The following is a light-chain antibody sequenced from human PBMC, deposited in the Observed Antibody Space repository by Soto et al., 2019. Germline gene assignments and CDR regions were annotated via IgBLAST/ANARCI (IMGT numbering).Light chain of an antibody. CDR2: DVS. J-gene: IGKJ5*01. CDR3: QQYNNRPFS. V-gene: IGKV3-15*01. CDR1: QGVTTN. Sequence: EIVLTQSPGTLSLSPGERATLSCRAGQGVTTNFAWYQQKSGQSPRLLIYDVSTRATGVPARFSGTGSETDFTLTISGLQSDDSAVYFCQQYNNRPFSFGQGTRLEIK.